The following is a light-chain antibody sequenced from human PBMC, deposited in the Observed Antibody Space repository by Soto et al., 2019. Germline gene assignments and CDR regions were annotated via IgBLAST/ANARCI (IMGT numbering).Light chain of an antibody. J-gene: IGKJ1*01. CDR3: QQYNSYS. Sequence: DIQMTQSPSTLSGSVGDRVTITCRASQTISSWLAWYQQKPGKAPKLLIYDASSLESGVPSRFSGSGSGTEFTLTISSLQPYDFATYYCQQYNSYSFGQGTKV. V-gene: IGKV1-5*01. CDR2: DAS. CDR1: QTISSW.